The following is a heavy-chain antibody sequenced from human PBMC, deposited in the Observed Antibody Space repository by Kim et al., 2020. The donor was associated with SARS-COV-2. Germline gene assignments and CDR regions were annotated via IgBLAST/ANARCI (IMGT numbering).Heavy chain of an antibody. CDR1: GFTFTNYA. D-gene: IGHD3-10*01. CDR2: IAYDGSHI. V-gene: IGHV3-30*04. J-gene: IGHJ4*02. CDR3: LAEIGSRSFDH. Sequence: GGSLRLSCAASGFTFTNYAINWVRQAPGKGLEWVALIAYDGSHISYPDSVKGRFIISRDNTKSTLYLQMNSLRPEDTAVYYCLAEIGSRSFDHWGQGTLVTVSS.